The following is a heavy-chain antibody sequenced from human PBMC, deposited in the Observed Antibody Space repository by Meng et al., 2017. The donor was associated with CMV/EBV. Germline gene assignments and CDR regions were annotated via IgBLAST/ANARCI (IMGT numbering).Heavy chain of an antibody. J-gene: IGHJ5*02. CDR3: ARDPSRSGENWVDP. CDR1: GGSISSSSYY. Sequence: GSLRLSCTVSGGSISSSSYYWGWIRQPPGKGLEWIGSIYYSGSTYYNPSLKSRVTISVDTSKNQFSLKLSSVTAADTAVYYCARDPSRSGENWVDPGGQG. CDR2: IYYSGST. V-gene: IGHV4-39*07. D-gene: IGHD3-16*02.